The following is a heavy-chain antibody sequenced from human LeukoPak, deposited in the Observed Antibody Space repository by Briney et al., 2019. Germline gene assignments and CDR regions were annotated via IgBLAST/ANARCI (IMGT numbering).Heavy chain of an antibody. CDR1: GGSISSSNW. CDR3: SRGPGAISKEAFDM. Sequence: SETLSLTCAVSGGSISSSNWWSWVRQPPGKGLEWIGEIYHSGSTNYNPSLKSRATISVDKSKNQFSLKLSSVTAADTAVYYCSRGPGAISKEAFDMWGQGTMVTVSS. CDR2: IYHSGST. V-gene: IGHV4-4*02. D-gene: IGHD3-3*01. J-gene: IGHJ3*02.